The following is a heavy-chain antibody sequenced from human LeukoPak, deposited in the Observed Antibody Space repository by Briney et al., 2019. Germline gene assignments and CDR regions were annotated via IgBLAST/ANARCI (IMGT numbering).Heavy chain of an antibody. CDR1: GFTFTNYG. D-gene: IGHD5-12*01. CDR2: ISVDNGNT. Sequence: ASVKVSCKASGFTFTNYGISWLRQAPGQGLEWMAWISVDNGNTNYIQKLQGRLTLTTDTSTSTAYMELRNLRSDDTAVYYCARDSRARAYDIDYWGQGTLVTVSS. CDR3: ARDSRARAYDIDY. J-gene: IGHJ4*02. V-gene: IGHV1-18*01.